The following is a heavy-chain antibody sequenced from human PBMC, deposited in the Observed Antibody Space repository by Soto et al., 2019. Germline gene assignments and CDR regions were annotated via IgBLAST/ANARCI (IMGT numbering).Heavy chain of an antibody. CDR3: ARVYGDYPRYFDY. CDR1: GGSFSGYY. CDR2: INHSGST. J-gene: IGHJ4*02. Sequence: PSETLSLTCAVYGGSFSGYYWSWIRQPPGKGLEWIGEINHSGSTNYNPSLKSRVTISVDTSKNQFSLKLSSVTAADTAVYYCARVYGDYPRYFDYWGQGTLVTVSS. V-gene: IGHV4-34*01. D-gene: IGHD4-17*01.